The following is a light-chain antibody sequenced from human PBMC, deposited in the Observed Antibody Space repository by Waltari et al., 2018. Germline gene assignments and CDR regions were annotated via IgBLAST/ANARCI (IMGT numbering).Light chain of an antibody. J-gene: IGLJ3*02. Sequence: FMLTQPPSLSASPGQTVTLPSPRPRGRLANHHVPSALQRPGSAPNTVIYEDDHRPSGVPDRFSGSIDISSNSAFLTISGLRTEDEADYYCQSYDTSHNWVFGGGTKLTVL. CDR2: EDD. CDR1: RGRLANHH. V-gene: IGLV6-57*03. CDR3: QSYDTSHNWV.